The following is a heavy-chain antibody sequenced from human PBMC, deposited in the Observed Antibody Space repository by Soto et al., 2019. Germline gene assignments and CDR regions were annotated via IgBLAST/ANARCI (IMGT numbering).Heavy chain of an antibody. Sequence: PGGSLRLSCAASGFTFSSYAMSWVRQAPGKGLEWVSAISGSGGSTYYADSVKGRFTISRDNSKNTLYLQMNSLRAEDTAVYYCAKEGSYFPLAYNWFDPWGQGTLVTVSS. J-gene: IGHJ5*02. CDR3: AKEGSYFPLAYNWFDP. V-gene: IGHV3-23*01. CDR1: GFTFSSYA. CDR2: ISGSGGST. D-gene: IGHD1-26*01.